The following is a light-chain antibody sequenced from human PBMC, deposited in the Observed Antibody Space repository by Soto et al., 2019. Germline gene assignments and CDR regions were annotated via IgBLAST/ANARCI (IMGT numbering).Light chain of an antibody. CDR3: QQSYSTLSIT. CDR2: AAS. CDR1: ESISRH. V-gene: IGKV1-39*01. Sequence: DIQMTQSPSSLSASVGDRVTITCRASESISRHLNWYQQKPGKAPKLLIYAASSLQNGITSRFSGSGSGTDFTLTISNLQPEDFATYYCQQSYSTLSITFGQGTRLEIK. J-gene: IGKJ5*01.